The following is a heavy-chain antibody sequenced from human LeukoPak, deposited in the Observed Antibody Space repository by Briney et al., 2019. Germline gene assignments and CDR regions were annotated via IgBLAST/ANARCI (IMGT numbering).Heavy chain of an antibody. Sequence: PSETLSLTCTVSGDSVSRGYYCGWIRQPPGKGLEWIGSISHGGAAHDSVTTFYNPSLKSRVTMSVDTSKNQFSLRPTSVTAADTALYFCANRLLTSGTGAFDIWGQGTVVIVSS. CDR3: ANRLLTSGTGAFDI. CDR2: ISHGGAAHDSVTT. D-gene: IGHD1-1*01. CDR1: GDSVSRGYY. J-gene: IGHJ3*02. V-gene: IGHV4-38-2*02.